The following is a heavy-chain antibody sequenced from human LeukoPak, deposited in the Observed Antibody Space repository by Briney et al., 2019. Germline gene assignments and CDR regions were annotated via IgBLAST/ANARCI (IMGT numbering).Heavy chain of an antibody. J-gene: IGHJ4*02. D-gene: IGHD6-19*01. CDR1: GFTFSSYA. CDR3: AKDFLIAVAGTIDY. CDR2: ISGSGGST. V-gene: IGHV3-23*01. Sequence: GGSLRLSCAASGFTFSSYAMSWVRQAPGKGLEWVSAISGSGGSTYYADSVKGWFTISRDNSRNTLYLQMNSLRAEDTAVYYCAKDFLIAVAGTIDYWGQGTLVTVSS.